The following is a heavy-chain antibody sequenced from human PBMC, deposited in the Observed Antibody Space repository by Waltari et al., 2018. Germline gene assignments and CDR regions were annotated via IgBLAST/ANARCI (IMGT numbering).Heavy chain of an antibody. CDR3: VRDGGAIFDY. V-gene: IGHV4-4*07. CDR1: GASISNYF. D-gene: IGHD3-10*01. J-gene: IGHJ4*02. CDR2: VYTSGST. Sequence: QVQVQESGPGLVKPSETLSLTCTVSGASISNYFWSWIRQPAGKGLEWIGRVYTSGSTNSNPSLKSRVTMSIDTSKNQFSLKLSSVTAEDTAVYYCVRDGGAIFDYWGQGTLVTVSS.